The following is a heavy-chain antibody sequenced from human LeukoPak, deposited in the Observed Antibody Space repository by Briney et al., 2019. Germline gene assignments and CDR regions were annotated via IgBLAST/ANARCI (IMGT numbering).Heavy chain of an antibody. Sequence: ASVKVSCKASGYTFTAYYMHWVRQAPGQGLEWMGWINPNSGGTDYAQKFQGRVTMTRDTSISTAYMDLSSLTSDDTAVYYCARAAGAARYEIGYWGQGTLVTVSP. J-gene: IGHJ4*02. CDR1: GYTFTAYY. CDR3: ARAAGAARYEIGY. V-gene: IGHV1-2*02. D-gene: IGHD2-15*01. CDR2: INPNSGGT.